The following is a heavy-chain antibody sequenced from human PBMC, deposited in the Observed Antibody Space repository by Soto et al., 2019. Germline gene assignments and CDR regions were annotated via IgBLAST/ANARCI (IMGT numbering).Heavy chain of an antibody. CDR1: GYIFTSNW. CDR2: IYPGDSDT. D-gene: IGHD1-26*01. CDR3: ATRGRGRFCYYYGMDV. J-gene: IGHJ6*02. Sequence: PGESLKISCNGSGYIFTSNWIGWGRQMPGKGLEWMGIIYPGDSDTRYSPSFQSQVTISADKSISTAYLQWSSLKASDTAMYYCATRGRGRFCYYYGMDVWGQGTTVTVSS. V-gene: IGHV5-51*01.